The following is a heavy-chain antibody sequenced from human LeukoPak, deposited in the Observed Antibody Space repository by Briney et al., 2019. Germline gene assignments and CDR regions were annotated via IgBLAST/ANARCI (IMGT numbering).Heavy chain of an antibody. Sequence: ASVKVSCKVSGYTFTDFYIHWMRQAPGQGPEWLACTNPNTGGTNYARKFQGRVTTTRDTSINTVYMELSRLRSDDTAVYYWARDLRYSSSPGDFDYWGQGTLVTVSS. V-gene: IGHV1-2*02. CDR3: ARDLRYSSSPGDFDY. D-gene: IGHD6-13*01. CDR1: GYTFTDFY. J-gene: IGHJ4*02. CDR2: TNPNTGGT.